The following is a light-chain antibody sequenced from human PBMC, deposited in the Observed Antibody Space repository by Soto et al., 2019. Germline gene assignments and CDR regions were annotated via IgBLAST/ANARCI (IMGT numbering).Light chain of an antibody. CDR1: SSDVGGYNY. Sequence: QSALTQPASVSGSPGQSITISCTGTSSDVGGYNYVAWYQQHPGKVPRLMIYEVSNRPPGVSNRFSGSKSGSTASLTISGLQAEDEADYYCISYTSSSTSYVFGTGTKLTVL. V-gene: IGLV2-14*01. CDR3: ISYTSSSTSYV. J-gene: IGLJ1*01. CDR2: EVS.